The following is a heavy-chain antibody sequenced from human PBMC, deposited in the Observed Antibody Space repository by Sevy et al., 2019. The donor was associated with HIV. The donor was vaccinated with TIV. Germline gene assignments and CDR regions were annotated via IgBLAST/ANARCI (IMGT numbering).Heavy chain of an antibody. CDR1: GGSISSYY. J-gene: IGHJ6*02. V-gene: IGHV4-59*01. D-gene: IGHD6-19*01. CDR3: ARDIAVAGHYYYYGMDV. CDR2: IYYSGST. Sequence: SETLSLSCTVSGGSISSYYWSWIRRPPGKGLEWIGYIYYSGSTNDNPSLKSRVTISVDTSKNQFSLKLSSVTAADTAMYYCARDIAVAGHYYYYGMDVWDQGTTVTVSS.